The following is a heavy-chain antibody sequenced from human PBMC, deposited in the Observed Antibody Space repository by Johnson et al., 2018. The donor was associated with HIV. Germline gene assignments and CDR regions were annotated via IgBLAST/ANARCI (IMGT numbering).Heavy chain of an antibody. J-gene: IGHJ3*02. CDR3: ARGGGCGGDCYSGFDAFDI. Sequence: KGLEWVSLIYNDGTTYYADSVKGRFTISRDNSRNTLYLQMNRLSADDTAIYYCARGGGCGGDCYSGFDAFDIWGQGTMVTVS. V-gene: IGHV3-66*01. D-gene: IGHD2-21*01. CDR2: IYNDGTT.